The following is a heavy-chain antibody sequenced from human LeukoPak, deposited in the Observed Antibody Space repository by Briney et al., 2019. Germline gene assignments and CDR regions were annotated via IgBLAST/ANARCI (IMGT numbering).Heavy chain of an antibody. V-gene: IGHV4-59*08. CDR3: ARVAGSGYCEY. CDR1: GGSISSYY. D-gene: IGHD2-15*01. J-gene: IGHJ4*02. CDR2: IYHSGST. Sequence: SETLALTCTVSGGSISSYYWSWIRQPPGKGLEWIGSIYHSGSTYYNPSLKSRVTISVDTSKNQFSLKLSSVTAADTAVYYCARVAGSGYCEYWGQGTLVTVSS.